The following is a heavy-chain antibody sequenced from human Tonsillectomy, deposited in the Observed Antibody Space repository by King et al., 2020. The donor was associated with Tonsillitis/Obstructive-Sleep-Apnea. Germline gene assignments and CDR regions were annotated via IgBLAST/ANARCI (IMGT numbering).Heavy chain of an antibody. CDR3: ARHGDYYGSGNYPHSYYYMDV. CDR2: IYPGDSDT. CDR1: GYSFTNYW. V-gene: IGHV5-51*01. D-gene: IGHD3-10*01. J-gene: IGHJ6*03. Sequence: VQLVESGAEVKKPGESLKISCKGSGYSFTNYWIGWVRQMPGKGLEWMGIIYPGDSDTRYSPSFQGQVTISADKSISTAYLRWSSLKASDTAMYYCARHGDYYGSGNYPHSYYYMDVWGKGTTVTVSS.